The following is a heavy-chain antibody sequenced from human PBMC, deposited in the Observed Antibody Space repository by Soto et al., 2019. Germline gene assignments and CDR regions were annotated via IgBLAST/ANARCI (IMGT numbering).Heavy chain of an antibody. V-gene: IGHV1-18*01. Sequence: SSVKGSCKTACYTFSNYGITWVRQAPGQPLEWLGWISLYSDGTNYAQKFQGRVSMTTDTSTTTAYMELRSLRSDDTAVYYCARVVPGAEAWFGPWGQGHRVTVSS. J-gene: IGHJ5*02. CDR1: CYTFSNYG. CDR2: ISLYSDGT. CDR3: ARVVPGAEAWFGP. D-gene: IGHD2-2*01.